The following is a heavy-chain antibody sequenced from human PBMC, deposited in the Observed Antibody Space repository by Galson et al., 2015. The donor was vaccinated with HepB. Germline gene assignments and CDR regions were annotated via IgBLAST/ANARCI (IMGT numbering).Heavy chain of an antibody. D-gene: IGHD5-12*01. J-gene: IGHJ5*02. V-gene: IGHV1-18*01. Sequence: SVKVSCKASGYTFANYGINWVRQAPGQGLEWMGWTNVHNGNTNYAEKFQGRLTLTTDKSTNTAYMEMHSLRVDDTGIYYCQRETYSNGWHGDEDTWGQGTEVTVSS. CDR1: GYTFANYG. CDR3: QRETYSNGWHGDEDT. CDR2: TNVHNGNT.